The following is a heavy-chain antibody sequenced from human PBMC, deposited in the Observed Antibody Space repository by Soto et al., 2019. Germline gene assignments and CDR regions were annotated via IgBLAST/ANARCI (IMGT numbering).Heavy chain of an antibody. CDR2: ISYDGSNK. J-gene: IGHJ6*01. CDR3: EKGAVLLWFGELFGGYYGMDV. D-gene: IGHD3-10*01. Sequence: QVQLVESGGGVVQPGRSLRLSCAASGFTFSSYGMHWVRQAPGKGLEWVAVISYDGSNKYYADSVKGRFTISRDNSKNTLYLQMNMLRAEDTAVYYCEKGAVLLWFGELFGGYYGMDVWGQGTTVTVSS. V-gene: IGHV3-30*18. CDR1: GFTFSSYG.